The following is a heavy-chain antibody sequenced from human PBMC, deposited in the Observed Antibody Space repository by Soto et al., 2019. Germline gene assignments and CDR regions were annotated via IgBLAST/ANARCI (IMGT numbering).Heavy chain of an antibody. CDR3: ARGGGFCGAACYKGGIDY. J-gene: IGHJ4*02. Sequence: QVQLVESGGGVVQPGRSLRLSCAASGFTFSPYTMHWVRQTPGKGLEWVAVISYDGGDKYYADSVRGRFTISRDNSKNTLFLQMNNLRAEDTALYYCARGGGFCGAACYKGGIDYWGQGALVTVSS. D-gene: IGHD2-21*02. V-gene: IGHV3-30-3*01. CDR1: GFTFSPYT. CDR2: ISYDGGDK.